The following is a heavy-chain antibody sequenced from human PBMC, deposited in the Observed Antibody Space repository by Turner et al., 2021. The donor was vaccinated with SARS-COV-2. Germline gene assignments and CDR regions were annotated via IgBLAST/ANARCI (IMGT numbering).Heavy chain of an antibody. CDR3: ARGTYYYDSSVYSGTNWFDP. J-gene: IGHJ5*02. CDR1: GFPFRSYT. CDR2: IRSSSSYI. Sequence: EVQLVESGGGLVKPGGSLRLSCAASGFPFRSYTMYWVRQAPWKGLEWVSSIRSSSSYIYYADSVKGRFTISRDNAKNSLYLQMNSLRAEDTAVYYCARGTYYYDSSVYSGTNWFDPWGQGTLVTVSS. V-gene: IGHV3-21*01. D-gene: IGHD3-22*01.